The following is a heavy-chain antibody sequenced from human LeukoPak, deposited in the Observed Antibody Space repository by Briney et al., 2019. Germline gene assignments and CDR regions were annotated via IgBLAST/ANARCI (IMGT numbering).Heavy chain of an antibody. D-gene: IGHD3-10*01. CDR2: IWYDGSNK. V-gene: IGHV3-33*07. J-gene: IGHJ4*02. CDR1: GFTFSSYG. CDR3: ARDKMFYYGSGSYPLDY. Sequence: GTSLRLSCVASGFTFSSYGMSWVRQAPGKGLEWVAVIWYDGSNKNYADSVKGRFTIPRDNSKKTLFLQMNSLRAEDTAVYYCARDKMFYYGSGSYPLDYWGQGTLVTVSS.